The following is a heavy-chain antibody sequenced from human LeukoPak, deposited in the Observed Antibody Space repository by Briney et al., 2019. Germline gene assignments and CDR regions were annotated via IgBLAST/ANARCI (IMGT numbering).Heavy chain of an antibody. CDR3: AKDRSWAGSAAHFDY. CDR1: GFTFSNYA. D-gene: IGHD2-2*01. V-gene: IGHV3-23*01. J-gene: IGHJ4*02. CDR2: ISGSGGST. Sequence: GGSLRLSYAASGFTFSNYAMSWVRQAPGKGLEWVSVISGSGGSTYNADSVKGRFSISRDNSKNTLYLQMNSLRAEDTAVYYCAKDRSWAGSAAHFDYWGQGALVTVSS.